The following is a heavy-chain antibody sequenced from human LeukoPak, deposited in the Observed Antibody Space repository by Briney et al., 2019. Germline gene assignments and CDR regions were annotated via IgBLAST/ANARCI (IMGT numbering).Heavy chain of an antibody. Sequence: ASVKVSCKASGYTFTGYYMHWVRQAPGQGLEWMGWINPNSGDTNYAQKFQGRVTMTRDTSISTAYMELSRLRSDDTAVYYCARVSNYDSSSYYYWGQGTLVTVSS. CDR2: INPNSGDT. D-gene: IGHD3-22*01. V-gene: IGHV1-2*02. CDR1: GYTFTGYY. J-gene: IGHJ4*02. CDR3: ARVSNYDSSSYYY.